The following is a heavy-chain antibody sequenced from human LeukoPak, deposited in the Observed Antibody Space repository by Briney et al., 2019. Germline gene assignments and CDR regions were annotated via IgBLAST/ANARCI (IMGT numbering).Heavy chain of an antibody. J-gene: IGHJ5*02. CDR3: ARENYDSKGYTT. D-gene: IGHD3-22*01. V-gene: IGHV3-23*01. CDR2: TSARGDNK. Sequence: GGSLRLSCAASGFTFSSYAMTWVRQAPGMGLEWVSATSARGDNKYYTDSVKGRFTISRDNSRYTLYLQMNSLRAEDTAVYYCARENYDSKGYTTWGQGTLVTVSS. CDR1: GFTFSSYA.